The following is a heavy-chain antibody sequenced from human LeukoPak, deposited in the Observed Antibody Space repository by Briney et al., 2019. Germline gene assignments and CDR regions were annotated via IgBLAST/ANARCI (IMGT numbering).Heavy chain of an antibody. J-gene: IGHJ6*02. CDR3: ARDGPLKDSYPYYYYGMDV. V-gene: IGHV3-11*04. CDR2: ISSSGSTI. Sequence: GGSLRLSCAASGFTFSDYYMSWIRQAPGKGLEWVSYISSSGSTIYYADSVKGRFTISRDNAKNSLYLQMNSLRAEDTAVYYCARDGPLKDSYPYYYYGMDVWGQGTTVTVSS. CDR1: GFTFSDYY. D-gene: IGHD2-15*01.